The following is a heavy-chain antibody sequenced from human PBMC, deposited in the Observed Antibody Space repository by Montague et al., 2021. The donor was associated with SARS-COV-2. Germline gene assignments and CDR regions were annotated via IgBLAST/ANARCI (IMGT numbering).Heavy chain of an antibody. Sequence: SETLSLTCTVSGGSVSSGSYYWSWIRQPPGKGLEWIGYIYYSGSTNYNPSLKSRVTISVDTSKNQFSLKLSSVTAADTAVYYCARDRGQTYYDILTGRELSVDFANGMDVWGQGTTVTVSS. D-gene: IGHD3-9*01. CDR1: GGSVSSGSYY. J-gene: IGHJ6*02. CDR3: ARDRGQTYYDILTGRELSVDFANGMDV. CDR2: IYYSGST. V-gene: IGHV4-61*01.